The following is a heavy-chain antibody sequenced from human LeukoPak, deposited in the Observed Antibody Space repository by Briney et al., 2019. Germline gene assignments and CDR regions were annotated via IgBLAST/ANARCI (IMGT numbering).Heavy chain of an antibody. Sequence: SVKVSCKASGGTFSSYAISWVRQAPGQGLEWMGRIIPILGIANYAQKFQGRVTITADKSTSTAYMELSSLRSEDTAVYYCASYLYWWSDLGYWGQGTLVTVSS. V-gene: IGHV1-69*04. J-gene: IGHJ4*02. CDR3: ASYLYWWSDLGY. CDR1: GGTFSSYA. CDR2: IIPILGIA. D-gene: IGHD2-8*02.